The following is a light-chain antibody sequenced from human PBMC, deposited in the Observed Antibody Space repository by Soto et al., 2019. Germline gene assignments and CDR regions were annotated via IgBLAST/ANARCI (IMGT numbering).Light chain of an antibody. CDR1: QPISDY. V-gene: IGKV1-39*01. J-gene: IGKJ1*01. CDR3: QQHYNTPRT. CDR2: TTS. Sequence: DIQMTQSPSALSAAVRDRVTITFRTSQPISDYLNWYQQKPGKAPTLLIYTTSNLQSGVPSRFSGSGSETHFTLTISSLQHEDFATYYCQQHYNTPRTFGQGTNVDIK.